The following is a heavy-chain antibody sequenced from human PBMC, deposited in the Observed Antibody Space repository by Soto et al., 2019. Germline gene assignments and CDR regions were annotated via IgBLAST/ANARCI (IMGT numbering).Heavy chain of an antibody. CDR3: ARVYYDILTGPTNWFDP. V-gene: IGHV1-3*01. D-gene: IGHD3-9*01. CDR2: INAGNGNT. Sequence: ASVKVSCKASGYTFTSYAMHWVRQAPGQRLEWMGWINAGNGNTKYSQKFQGRVTITRDTSASTAYMELSSLRSEDTAVYYCARVYYDILTGPTNWFDPWGQGTLVTVS. J-gene: IGHJ5*02. CDR1: GYTFTSYA.